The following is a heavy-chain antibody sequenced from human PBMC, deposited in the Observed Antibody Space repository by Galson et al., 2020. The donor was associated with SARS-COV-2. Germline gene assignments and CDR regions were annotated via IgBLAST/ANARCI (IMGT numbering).Heavy chain of an antibody. CDR1: GLTFRSSP. J-gene: IGHJ4*02. D-gene: IGHD3-10*01. CDR3: VKPNYYGSGTL. CDR2: ISSNGGST. V-gene: IGHV3-64D*08. Sequence: GESLKISCSASGLTFRSSPMHWVRQAPGMGLEYVSSISSNGGSTYYADSVRGRFTISRDNSKNTLHLQMSGLRPEDTAVYYCVKPNYYGSGTLWGQGTLVTVSS.